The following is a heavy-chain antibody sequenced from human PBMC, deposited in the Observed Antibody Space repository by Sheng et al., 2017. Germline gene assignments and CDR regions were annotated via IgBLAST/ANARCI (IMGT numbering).Heavy chain of an antibody. CDR3: ARGELEYSSGWYYYYMDV. CDR2: IIPIFGTA. Sequence: QVQLVQSGAEVKKPGSSVKVSCKASGGTFSSYAISWVRQAPGQGLEWMGGIIPIFGTANYAQKFQGRVTITTDESTSTAYMELSSLRSEDTAVYYCARGELEYSSGWYYYYMDVWGKGTTVTVSS. V-gene: IGHV1-69*05. CDR1: GGTFSSYA. D-gene: IGHD6-19*01. J-gene: IGHJ6*03.